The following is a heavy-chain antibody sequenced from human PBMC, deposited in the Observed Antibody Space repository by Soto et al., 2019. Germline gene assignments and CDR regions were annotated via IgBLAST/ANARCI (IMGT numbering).Heavy chain of an antibody. D-gene: IGHD3-22*01. V-gene: IGHV1-58*01. CDR3: AAASSGYSAFDI. Sequence: SVKGSCKAAGFTFTSSAVQWVRQARGQRLEWIGWIVVGSGNTNYAQKFQERVTITRDMSTSTAYMELSSLRSEDTAVYYCAAASSGYSAFDIWGQGTMVTVSS. CDR1: GFTFTSSA. J-gene: IGHJ3*02. CDR2: IVVGSGNT.